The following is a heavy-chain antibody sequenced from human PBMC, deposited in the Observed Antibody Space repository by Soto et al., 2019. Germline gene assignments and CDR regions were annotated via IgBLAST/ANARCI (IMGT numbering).Heavy chain of an antibody. D-gene: IGHD3-16*01. CDR3: ANDLITFGGISMDV. CDR2: ISYDGSNK. J-gene: IGHJ6*02. CDR1: GFTFSSYG. Sequence: QVQLVESGGGVVQPGRSLRLSCAASGFTFSSYGMHWVRQAPGKGLEWVAVISYDGSNKYYADSVKGRFTIYRDNSKNTLYLQMNSLRAEDTAVYYCANDLITFGGISMDVWGQGTTVTVSS. V-gene: IGHV3-30*18.